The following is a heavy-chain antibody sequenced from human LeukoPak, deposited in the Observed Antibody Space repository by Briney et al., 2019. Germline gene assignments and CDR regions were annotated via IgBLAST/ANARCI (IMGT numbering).Heavy chain of an antibody. J-gene: IGHJ4*02. CDR3: ARVEGIAVAPDY. V-gene: IGHV1-2*02. D-gene: IGHD6-19*01. CDR2: INPNSGGT. Sequence: GASVKVSCKASGYTFTGYYMHWVRQALGQGLEWMGWINPNSGGTNYAQKLQGRVTMTTDTSTSTAYMELRSLRSDDTAVYYCARVEGIAVAPDYWGQGTLVTVSS. CDR1: GYTFTGYY.